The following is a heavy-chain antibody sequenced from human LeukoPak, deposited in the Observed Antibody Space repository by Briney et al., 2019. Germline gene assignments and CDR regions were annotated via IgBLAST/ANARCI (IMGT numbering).Heavy chain of an antibody. CDR3: ARDGGSSTREPTGGYYYYGMDV. D-gene: IGHD1-1*01. CDR2: MYSDGRT. CDR1: GFSVSNNY. V-gene: IGHV3-53*01. Sequence: QPGGSLRLSCAASGFSVSNNYISWVRQAPGKGLEWVSLMYSDGRTTYADSVRGRFTISRDNSKNTLSLQMNSLRADDTAVYYCARDGGSSTREPTGGYYYYGMDVWGQGTTVTVSS. J-gene: IGHJ6*02.